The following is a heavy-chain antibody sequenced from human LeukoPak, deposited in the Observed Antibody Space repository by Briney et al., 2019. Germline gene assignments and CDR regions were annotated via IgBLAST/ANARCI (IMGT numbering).Heavy chain of an antibody. V-gene: IGHV1-2*06. CDR3: ERGGSSYRFGEYPYYFDY. CDR2: INPNSGGT. CDR1: GYTFTGYY. Sequence: ASVKVSCKASGYTFTGYYIHWVRQAPGQGLEWMGRINPNSGGTNYEQNFQGGVTMTRDTSISTAYMELSRLRSDDTAVYYCERGGSSYRFGEYPYYFDYWGQGTLLTVSS. D-gene: IGHD3-10*01. J-gene: IGHJ4*02.